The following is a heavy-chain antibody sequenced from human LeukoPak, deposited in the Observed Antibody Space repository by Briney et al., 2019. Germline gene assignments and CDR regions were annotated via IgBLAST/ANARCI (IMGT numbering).Heavy chain of an antibody. CDR1: GFTFSSYG. D-gene: IGHD2-15*01. J-gene: IGHJ4*02. CDR2: TSDSGGTT. Sequence: GGSLRLSCEASGFTFSSYGMSWVRQAPGKGLEWVSGTSDSGGTTHYADSVKGRFIISRDNSKNTLYLQMNSLRGEDTAVYYCARMPGGSYYHRLDSWGQGTLVTVSS. V-gene: IGHV3-23*01. CDR3: ARMPGGSYYHRLDS.